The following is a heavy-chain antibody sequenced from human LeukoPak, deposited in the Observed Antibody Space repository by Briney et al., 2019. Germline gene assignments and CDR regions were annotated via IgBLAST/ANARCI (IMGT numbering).Heavy chain of an antibody. D-gene: IGHD3-22*01. J-gene: IGHJ3*02. CDR1: GFTFSRYS. Sequence: GGSLRLSCAASGFTFSRYSMNWVRQAPGKGLEWVSYISSDSSTKYDADSVKGRFTISRDNAKNSLYLQMNSLRDEDTAVYYCARAGVDYCDSSGYYYIAFDIWGQGTMVTVSS. V-gene: IGHV3-48*02. CDR3: ARAGVDYCDSSGYYYIAFDI. CDR2: ISSDSSTK.